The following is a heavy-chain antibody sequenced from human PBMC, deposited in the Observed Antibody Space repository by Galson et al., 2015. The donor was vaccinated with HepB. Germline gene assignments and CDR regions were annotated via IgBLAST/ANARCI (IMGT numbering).Heavy chain of an antibody. D-gene: IGHD4-17*01. Sequence: SLRLPCAVSGFTFSSHWMSWVRQAPGKGLEWVANIRKDGTEKYYVDSVKGRFTISRDNTANSLSLQMNSLTADDTAVYYCVRGGTVTTRVAFDIWGQGTKVTVSS. V-gene: IGHV3-7*03. CDR3: VRGGTVTTRVAFDI. J-gene: IGHJ3*02. CDR1: GFTFSSHW. CDR2: IRKDGTEK.